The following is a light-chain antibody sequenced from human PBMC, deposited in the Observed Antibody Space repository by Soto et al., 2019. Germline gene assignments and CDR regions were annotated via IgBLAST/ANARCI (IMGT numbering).Light chain of an antibody. CDR2: AAS. Sequence: EIVMTQSPATLSVSPGERATLSCRASQSVSNKLAWYKQKPGQAPRLLIYAASTRATGTPARFSGSGSGTDFTLTISSLQSEDFVVYYCQQYNNWPLTFGQGTKLEIK. CDR3: QQYNNWPLT. V-gene: IGKV3-15*01. CDR1: QSVSNK. J-gene: IGKJ2*01.